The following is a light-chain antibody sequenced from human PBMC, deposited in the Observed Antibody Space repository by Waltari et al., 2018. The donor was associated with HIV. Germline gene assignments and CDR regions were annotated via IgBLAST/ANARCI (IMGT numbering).Light chain of an antibody. V-gene: IGLV2-14*01. CDR3: SSYTSSNTYV. CDR1: SSDVGRSHY. CDR2: EVS. Sequence: QSVLTQPASVSGSPGQSITISCTGTSSDVGRSHYVSWYQQHPGKAPKLMISEVSDRPSGVSNRFSGSKSGNTASLTISGLQAEDEADYYCSSYTSSNTYVFGTGTKVTVL. J-gene: IGLJ1*01.